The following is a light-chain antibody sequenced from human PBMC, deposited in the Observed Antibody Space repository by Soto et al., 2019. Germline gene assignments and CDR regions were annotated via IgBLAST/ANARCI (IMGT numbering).Light chain of an antibody. CDR1: QSVSSY. CDR2: DAS. Sequence: EIVLTQSPATLSLSPGERATLSCRASQSVSSYLAWYQQKPGQAPRLLIYDASNRATGIPARFSGSVSGTDFTLTISSLEPEDFAVYYCQQRSNWPPWLTFGGGTKVEIK. CDR3: QQRSNWPPWLT. V-gene: IGKV3-11*01. J-gene: IGKJ4*01.